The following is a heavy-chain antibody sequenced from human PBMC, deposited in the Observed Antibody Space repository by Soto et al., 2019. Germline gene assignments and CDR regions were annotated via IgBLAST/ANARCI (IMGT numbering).Heavy chain of an antibody. CDR1: GGSISSYY. V-gene: IGHV4-59*01. CDR3: ARDESNWFGP. Sequence: PSETLSLTCTVSGGSISSYYWSWIRQPPGKGLEWIGYIYYSGSTNYNPSLKSRVTISVDTSKNQFSLKLSSVTAADTAVYYCARDESNWFGPWGQGTLVTVYS. CDR2: IYYSGST. J-gene: IGHJ5*02.